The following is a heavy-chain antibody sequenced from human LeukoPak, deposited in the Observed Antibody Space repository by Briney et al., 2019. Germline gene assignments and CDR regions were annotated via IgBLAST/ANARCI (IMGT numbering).Heavy chain of an antibody. CDR3: AKIRNDYYYDSSGYSPFDY. D-gene: IGHD3-22*01. CDR1: GFTFSSYG. V-gene: IGHV3-30*18. Sequence: QPGRSLRLSCAASGFTFSSYGMHWVRQAPGKGLEWVAVISCDGSNKYYADSVKGRFTISRDNSKNTLYLQMSSLRAEDTAVYYCAKIRNDYYYDSSGYSPFDYWGQGTLVTVSS. J-gene: IGHJ4*02. CDR2: ISCDGSNK.